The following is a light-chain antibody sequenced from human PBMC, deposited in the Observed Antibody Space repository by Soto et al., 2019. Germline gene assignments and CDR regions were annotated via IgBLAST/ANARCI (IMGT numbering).Light chain of an antibody. CDR3: QQYNKWPLT. V-gene: IGKV3-15*01. Sequence: EIMMTQSPGTLSASPGERATLSCRASQSVSSNLAWYQQKPGQAPRLLIYAVSTRATGIPARFSGSGSGTEVTLPISSLKSEDFAVYYCQQYNKWPLTFGQGTKVEIK. CDR1: QSVSSN. CDR2: AVS. J-gene: IGKJ1*01.